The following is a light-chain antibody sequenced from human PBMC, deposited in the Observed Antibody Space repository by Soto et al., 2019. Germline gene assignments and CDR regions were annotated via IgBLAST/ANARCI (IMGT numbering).Light chain of an antibody. J-gene: IGLJ1*01. CDR1: SGDIGSYNR. CDR2: EVT. V-gene: IGLV2-14*01. Sequence: QSALTQPASVCGSTGQSITISCTGTSGDIGSYNRVSWYQQHPGKAPKLIIYEVTDRPSGVSNRFSGSKSGNTASLTISGLQAEDEAEYYCSSYTNINTRACVFGTGTKVTVL. CDR3: SSYTNINTRACV.